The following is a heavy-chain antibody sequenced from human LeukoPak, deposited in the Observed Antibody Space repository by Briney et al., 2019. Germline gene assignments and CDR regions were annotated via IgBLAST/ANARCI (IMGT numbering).Heavy chain of an antibody. D-gene: IGHD3-10*01. V-gene: IGHV4-59*12. CDR3: ASLDYYGSGRIDY. CDR1: GASISSYY. Sequence: SETLSLTCFVSGASISSYYWSWIRQPPGKGLEWIGYINYSGSTNYNPSLKSRITMSLDTSKNQLSLKLSSVTAADTAVYYCASLDYYGSGRIDYWGQGTLVTVSS. J-gene: IGHJ4*02. CDR2: INYSGST.